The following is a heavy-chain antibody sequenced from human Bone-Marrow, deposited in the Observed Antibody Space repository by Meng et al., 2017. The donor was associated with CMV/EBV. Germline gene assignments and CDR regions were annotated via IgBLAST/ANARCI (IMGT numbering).Heavy chain of an antibody. V-gene: IGHV3-53*01. CDR2: IYSGGST. Sequence: GESLKISCAASGFTVSSNYMSWVRQAPGKGLEWVSVIYSGGSTYYADSGKGRFTISRDNSKNTLYLQMNTLRAEDTAVYYCATAPNGYYFDYWGQGTLVTVSS. CDR3: ATAPNGYYFDY. J-gene: IGHJ4*02. CDR1: GFTVSSNY.